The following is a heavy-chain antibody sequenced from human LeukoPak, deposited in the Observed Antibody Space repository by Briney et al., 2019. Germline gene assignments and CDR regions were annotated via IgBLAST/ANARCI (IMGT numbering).Heavy chain of an antibody. D-gene: IGHD3-3*01. CDR1: ASTFRSYA. Sequence: GGSMRLSCAASASTFRSYAMSWVRQAPGKGLECVSAISGSGDSTSYADSVKGRFTISRDNSKNTLYLQMNSLRAEDTAVYYCAKGDAEWGERYFDYWGQGIVVTVSS. V-gene: IGHV3-23*01. CDR2: ISGSGDST. CDR3: AKGDAEWGERYFDY. J-gene: IGHJ4*02.